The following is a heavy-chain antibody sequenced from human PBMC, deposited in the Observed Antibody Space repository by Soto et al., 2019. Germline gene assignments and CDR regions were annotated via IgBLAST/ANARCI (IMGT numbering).Heavy chain of an antibody. V-gene: IGHV4-61*01. CDR1: GGSVSSVSFH. CDR3: ARIGGWYDIDF. Sequence: PSETLSLTCSASGGSVSSVSFHWSWIRQPPGKGLQFLGSIFYNGTANYSPSLKHRVSISIDTSQSQFFLQLISVAAADTAVYYCARIGGWYDIDFWGQGSLGTVSS. D-gene: IGHD6-19*01. J-gene: IGHJ4*02. CDR2: IFYNGTA.